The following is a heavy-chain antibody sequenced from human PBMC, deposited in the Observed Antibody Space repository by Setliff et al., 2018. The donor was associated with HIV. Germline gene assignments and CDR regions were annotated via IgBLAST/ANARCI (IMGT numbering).Heavy chain of an antibody. V-gene: IGHV5-10-1*01. D-gene: IGHD6-19*01. J-gene: IGHJ3*02. Sequence: ESLKISCKGSGKSLSNYWINWVRQMPGKGLEWMGRIDPSDSYINYGPSFQGHVTISADKSTNTAFLQWSSLKASDSAMYYCSRGIAVAGHDFANTPGDIWGQGTMVTV. CDR2: IDPSDSYI. CDR1: GKSLSNYW. CDR3: SRGIAVAGHDFANTPGDI.